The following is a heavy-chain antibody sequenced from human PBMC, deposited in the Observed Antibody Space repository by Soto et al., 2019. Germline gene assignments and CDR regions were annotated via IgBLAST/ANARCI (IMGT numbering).Heavy chain of an antibody. V-gene: IGHV3-23*01. CDR1: GFTFSSYA. CDR3: AKDISPYDGSGTYYFSWRGGGMDV. Sequence: GGSLRLSCAASGFTFSSYAMSWVRQAPGKGLEWVSALSGSGDATYYADSVKGRFTISRDNSKNTLYLQMNSLRAEDTAVYYCAKDISPYDGSGTYYFSWRGGGMDVWGQGATVTVSS. D-gene: IGHD3-10*01. CDR2: LSGSGDAT. J-gene: IGHJ6*02.